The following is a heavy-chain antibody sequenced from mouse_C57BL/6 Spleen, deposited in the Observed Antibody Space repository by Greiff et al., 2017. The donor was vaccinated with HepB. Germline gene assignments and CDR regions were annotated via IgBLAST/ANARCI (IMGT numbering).Heavy chain of an antibody. V-gene: IGHV1-22*01. CDR1: GYTFTDYN. Sequence: VQLQQSGPELVKPGASVKMSCKASGYTFTDYNMHWVKQSHGKSLEWIGYINPNNGGTSYNQKFKGKATLTVNKSSSPAYMELRSLTSEDSAVYYCARSGYYGSSYHWYFDVWGTGTTVTVSS. J-gene: IGHJ1*03. CDR2: INPNNGGT. CDR3: ARSGYYGSSYHWYFDV. D-gene: IGHD1-1*01.